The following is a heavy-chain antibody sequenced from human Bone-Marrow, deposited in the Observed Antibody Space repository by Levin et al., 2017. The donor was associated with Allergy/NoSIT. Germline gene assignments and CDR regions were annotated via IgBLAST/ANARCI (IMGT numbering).Heavy chain of an antibody. CDR1: GFSLRTVGMA. Sequence: SGPTLVKPTQTLTLTCTFSGFSLRTVGMAVGWIRQPPGKALEWLALIYWDDDKRYSPSLNSRLTITQDTSKNQVVLTMTKMDPMDTATYYCARCCGSANWFDPWGQGTLVTVSS. CDR3: ARCCGSANWFDP. J-gene: IGHJ5*02. V-gene: IGHV2-5*02. D-gene: IGHD2-15*01. CDR2: IYWDDDK.